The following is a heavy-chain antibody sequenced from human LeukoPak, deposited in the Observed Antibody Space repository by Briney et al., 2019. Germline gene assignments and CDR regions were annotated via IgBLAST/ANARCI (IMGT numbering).Heavy chain of an antibody. D-gene: IGHD3-10*01. V-gene: IGHV3-30-3*01. J-gene: IGHJ4*02. Sequence: GGSLRLSCAASGFTFSNYAIHWVRQAPGKGLEWVAVISYDGTNKYYADSVKGRFTISRDNSKNTLYLHMNSLRAEDTAVYYCARAYYYVSGTYYRRLDYWGQGTLVTVSS. CDR1: GFTFSNYA. CDR3: ARAYYYVSGTYYRRLDY. CDR2: ISYDGTNK.